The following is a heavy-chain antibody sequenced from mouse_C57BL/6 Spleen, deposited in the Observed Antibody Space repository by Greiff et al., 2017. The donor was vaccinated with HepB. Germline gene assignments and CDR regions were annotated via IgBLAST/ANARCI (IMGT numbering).Heavy chain of an antibody. J-gene: IGHJ1*03. Sequence: EVQRVESGGGLVKPGGSLKLSCAASGFTFSSYAMSWVRQTPEKRLEWVATISDGGRYTYYPDNVKGRFTISRDNAKNNLYLQMSHLKSEDTAMYYCARGLGYFDVWGTGTTVTVSS. V-gene: IGHV5-4*01. CDR2: ISDGGRYT. CDR1: GFTFSSYA. CDR3: ARGLGYFDV.